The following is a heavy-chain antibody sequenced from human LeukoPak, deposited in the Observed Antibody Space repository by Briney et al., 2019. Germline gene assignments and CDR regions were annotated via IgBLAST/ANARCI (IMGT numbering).Heavy chain of an antibody. D-gene: IGHD3-22*01. CDR1: GGTFSSYA. V-gene: IGHV1-69*04. Sequence: APVKVSCKASGGTFSSYAISWVRQAPGQGLEWMGRIIPIFGIANYAQRFQGRVTITADKSTSTAYMELSSLRSEDTAVYYCARLDSSGEGLDYWGQGTLVTVAS. CDR2: IIPIFGIA. CDR3: ARLDSSGEGLDY. J-gene: IGHJ4*02.